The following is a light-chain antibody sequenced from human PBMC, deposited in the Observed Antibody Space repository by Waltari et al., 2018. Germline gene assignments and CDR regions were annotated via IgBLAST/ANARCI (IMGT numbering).Light chain of an antibody. Sequence: DIQMTQSPSTLSASVGDRVTITCRASQSFSSWLAWYQQKPGKAPKLLIYKASTLEGGVPSRFSGSGSGTEVTLTISSLQPDDFATYYCQQYNSYPWTFGQGTKVEIK. J-gene: IGKJ1*01. CDR3: QQYNSYPWT. V-gene: IGKV1-5*03. CDR2: KAS. CDR1: QSFSSW.